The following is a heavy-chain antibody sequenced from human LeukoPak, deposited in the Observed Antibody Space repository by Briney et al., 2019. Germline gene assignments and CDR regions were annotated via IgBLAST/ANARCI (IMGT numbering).Heavy chain of an antibody. V-gene: IGHV4-59*11. CDR1: GGSISSHY. CDR3: ARKYYYDSSGSLYDAFDI. D-gene: IGHD3-22*01. Sequence: PSETLSLTCTVSGGSISSHYWSWIRQPPGKGLEWIGYIYYSGSTNYNPSLKSRVTISVDTSKNQFSLKLSSVPAADTAVYYCARKYYYDSSGSLYDAFDIWGQGTMVTVSS. CDR2: IYYSGST. J-gene: IGHJ3*02.